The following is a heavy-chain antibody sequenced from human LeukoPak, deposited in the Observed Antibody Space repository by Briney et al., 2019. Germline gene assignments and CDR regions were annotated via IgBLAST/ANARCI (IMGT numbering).Heavy chain of an antibody. D-gene: IGHD3-10*01. J-gene: IGHJ4*02. CDR3: ATGLWFGEF. V-gene: IGHV3-13*01. CDR1: GFTFSSYD. CDR2: IGTAGDT. Sequence: GSLRPSFAASGFTFSSYDMQWGRQATGKGLEWVSAIGTAGDTYYPGSVKGRFTISRENAKNSLYLQMNSLRAGDTAVYYCATGLWFGEFWGQGTLVTVSS.